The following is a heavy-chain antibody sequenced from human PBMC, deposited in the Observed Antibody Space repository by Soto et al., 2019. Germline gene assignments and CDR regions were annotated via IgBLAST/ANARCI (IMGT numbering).Heavy chain of an antibody. Sequence: QVQLVQSGAEVKKPGSSVKVSCKASGGTFSSYAINWVRQAPGQGLEWMGGIIPIFGTADYAQKLQGRATITADKSTSTAYMALSRLRSEYTAVYYCAQCLLGVNYYYGMDVWGQANTVTVSS. J-gene: IGHJ6*02. D-gene: IGHD3-16*01. CDR1: GGTFSSYA. V-gene: IGHV1-69*14. CDR3: AQCLLGVNYYYGMDV. CDR2: IIPIFGTA.